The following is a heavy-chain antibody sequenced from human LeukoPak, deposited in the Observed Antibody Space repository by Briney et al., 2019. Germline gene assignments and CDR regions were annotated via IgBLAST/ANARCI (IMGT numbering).Heavy chain of an antibody. Sequence: GESLKISCKGSGYDFSAYWIGWVRQMPGKGLEWMGIIYPGDSDTRYSPSFQGQVTISADKSTSTAYQQWSSLKASDTAMYYCARHGMTGRSWYYGGDFWFDPWGQGTLVTVSS. CDR1: GYDFSAYW. CDR2: IYPGDSDT. J-gene: IGHJ5*02. D-gene: IGHD6-13*01. CDR3: ARHGMTGRSWYYGGDFWFDP. V-gene: IGHV5-51*01.